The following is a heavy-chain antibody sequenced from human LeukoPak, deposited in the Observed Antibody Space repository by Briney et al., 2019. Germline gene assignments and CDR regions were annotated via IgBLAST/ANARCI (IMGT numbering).Heavy chain of an antibody. CDR2: FSGSGGST. CDR1: GFTFSSYA. CDR3: AKVGRGYYYGSDYYFDY. J-gene: IGHJ4*02. D-gene: IGHD3-10*01. V-gene: IGHV3-23*01. Sequence: GGSLRLSCAASGFTFSSYAMSWVRQAPGKGLECISGFSGSGGSTYYADSVKGRFTISRDNSKNTLYLQMNSLRAEDTAVYYCAKVGRGYYYGSDYYFDYWGQGTLVTVSS.